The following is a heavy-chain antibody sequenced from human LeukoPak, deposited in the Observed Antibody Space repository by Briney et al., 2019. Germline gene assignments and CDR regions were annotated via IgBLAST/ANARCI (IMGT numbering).Heavy chain of an antibody. CDR1: GYTFTSYD. J-gene: IGHJ5*02. CDR3: ARRPLELAEVVFDP. Sequence: ASVKVSCKASGYTFTSYDINWVRQATGQGLEWMGWMNPNSGNTGYAQKFQGRVTMTRNTSISTAYMELSSLRSEDTAVYYCARRPLELAEVVFDPWGQGTLVTVSS. V-gene: IGHV1-8*01. CDR2: MNPNSGNT. D-gene: IGHD5-24*01.